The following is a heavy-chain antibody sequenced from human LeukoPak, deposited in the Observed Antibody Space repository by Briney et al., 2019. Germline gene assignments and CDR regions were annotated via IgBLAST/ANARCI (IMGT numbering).Heavy chain of an antibody. CDR1: GGSISSSSYY. CDR2: INHSGST. J-gene: IGHJ6*02. CDR3: ATVSGGEYYYYGMDV. Sequence: SSETLSLTCTVSGGSISSSSYYWGWIRQPPGKGLEWIGEINHSGSTNYNPSLKSRVTISVDTSKNQFSLKLSSVTAADTAVYYCATVSGGEYYYYGMDVWGQGTTVTVSS. V-gene: IGHV4-39*07. D-gene: IGHD2-15*01.